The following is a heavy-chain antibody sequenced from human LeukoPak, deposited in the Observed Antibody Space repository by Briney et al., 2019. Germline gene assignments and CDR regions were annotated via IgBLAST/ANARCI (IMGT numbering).Heavy chain of an antibody. CDR2: ISGSGGST. CDR1: GFTFSSYA. Sequence: GESLRLSCAASGFTFSSYAMTWVRQAPGKGLEWVSAISGSGGSTYYADSVKGRFTISRDNSKNTLYLQMNSLRAEDTAVYYCAKDGVLGYCSGGSCYSDYWGQGTLVTVSS. D-gene: IGHD2-15*01. CDR3: AKDGVLGYCSGGSCYSDY. J-gene: IGHJ4*02. V-gene: IGHV3-23*01.